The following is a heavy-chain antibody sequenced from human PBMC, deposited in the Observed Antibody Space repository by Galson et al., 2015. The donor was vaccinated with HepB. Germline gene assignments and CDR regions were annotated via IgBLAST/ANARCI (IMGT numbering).Heavy chain of an antibody. Sequence: SLRLSCAASGFTVSSNYMSWVRQAPGKGLEWVSVIYSGGSTYYADSVKGRFTISRDNSKNTLYLQMNSLRAEDTAVYYCAMLRLGELSLYPGGPKQDYWGQGTLVTVSS. D-gene: IGHD3-16*02. CDR3: AMLRLGELSLYPGGPKQDY. CDR2: IYSGGST. V-gene: IGHV3-66*01. J-gene: IGHJ4*02. CDR1: GFTVSSNY.